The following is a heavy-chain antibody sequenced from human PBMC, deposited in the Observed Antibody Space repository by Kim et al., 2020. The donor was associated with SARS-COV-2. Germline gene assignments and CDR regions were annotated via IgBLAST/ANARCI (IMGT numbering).Heavy chain of an antibody. Sequence: YPASVNGRFTISRDNSKNTLYLQMNSLRAEDTAVYYCAKEYYYDSSGYYYWGQGTLVTVSS. J-gene: IGHJ4*02. CDR3: AKEYYYDSSGYYY. V-gene: IGHV3-23*01. D-gene: IGHD3-22*01.